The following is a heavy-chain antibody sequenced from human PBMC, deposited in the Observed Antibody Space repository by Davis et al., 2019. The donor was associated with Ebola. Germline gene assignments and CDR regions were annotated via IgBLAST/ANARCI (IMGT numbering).Heavy chain of an antibody. V-gene: IGHV1-2*02. Sequence: ASVKVSCKASGYTFTGYYMHWVRQAPGQGLEWMGWINPNSGDTNYAEKFQGRVTMTRDTSISTVYMEVSRLRSEDTAMYYCAKDRHPLATNKIYYFDYWGHGTLVTVSS. J-gene: IGHJ4*01. CDR1: GYTFTGYY. CDR3: AKDRHPLATNKIYYFDY. D-gene: IGHD2-8*01. CDR2: INPNSGDT.